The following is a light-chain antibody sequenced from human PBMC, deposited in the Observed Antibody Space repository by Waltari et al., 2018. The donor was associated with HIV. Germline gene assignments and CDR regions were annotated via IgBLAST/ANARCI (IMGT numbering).Light chain of an antibody. J-gene: IGLJ1*01. CDR2: DVK. V-gene: IGLV2-14*03. CDR3: CSYTSGSTHV. CDR1: RSDIGDYNY. Sequence: QSALTQPASLSGSPGQSITISCSGFRSDIGDYNYVSWYQQYQGKVPKLIIYDVKYRPSGVSNRFSGSKSDSAAFLNISGLQTEYEAVYHCCSYTSGSTHVFGTGTEVTVL.